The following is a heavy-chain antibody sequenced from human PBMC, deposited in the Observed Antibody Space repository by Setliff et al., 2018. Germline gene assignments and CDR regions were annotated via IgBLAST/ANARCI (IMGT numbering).Heavy chain of an antibody. CDR2: IYPGDSDT. D-gene: IGHD6-13*01. J-gene: IGHJ6*02. CDR1: GFSFTTYW. V-gene: IGHV5-51*01. Sequence: GESLKISCKGSGFSFTTYWIGWVRQMPGKGLELMGIIYPGDSDTRYSPSFQGQVTISADKSISTAYLQWSSLKASDTAMYYCARVGQQLVYYYYGMDVWGQGTTVTVSS. CDR3: ARVGQQLVYYYYGMDV.